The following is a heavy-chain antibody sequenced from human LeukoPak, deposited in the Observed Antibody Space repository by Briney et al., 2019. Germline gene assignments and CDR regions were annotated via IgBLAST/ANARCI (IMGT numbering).Heavy chain of an antibody. D-gene: IGHD3-16*02. Sequence: GGSLRLSCAASGFTVSTNYMSWVRQAPGKGLEWVSVMYSGGSTYYTDSVKGRFTTSRDNSKNTLYLQMNSLRAEDTAVYYCARDCYTTGRDWGQGTLVTVSS. CDR1: GFTVSTNY. J-gene: IGHJ4*02. CDR3: ARDCYTTGRD. V-gene: IGHV3-66*01. CDR2: MYSGGST.